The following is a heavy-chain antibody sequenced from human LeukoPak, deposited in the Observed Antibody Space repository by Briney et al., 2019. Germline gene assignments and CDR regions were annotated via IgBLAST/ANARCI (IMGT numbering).Heavy chain of an antibody. Sequence: SETLSLTCTVSGGSIGSYYWSWIRQPPGKGLEWIGYIYYSGSTNYNPSLKSRVTISVDTSKNQFSLKLSSVTAADTAVYYCARHYYDSSGYYLAFDIWGQGTMVTVSS. CDR1: GGSIGSYY. J-gene: IGHJ3*02. CDR3: ARHYYDSSGYYLAFDI. D-gene: IGHD3-22*01. CDR2: IYYSGST. V-gene: IGHV4-59*08.